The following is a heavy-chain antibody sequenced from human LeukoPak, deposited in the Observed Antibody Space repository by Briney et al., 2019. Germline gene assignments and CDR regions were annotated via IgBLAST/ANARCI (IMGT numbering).Heavy chain of an antibody. V-gene: IGHV1-2*02. Sequence: ASVKVSRTASGYTFTGYNMHWERQAPGQGLEWMGWINPNSGGTNYAQKIQGRVTMTRDTSISTAYMELSRLRSDDTAVYYWARGSCMVLMVYANLFDPWGQGTLVTVSS. J-gene: IGHJ5*02. D-gene: IGHD2-8*01. CDR2: INPNSGGT. CDR3: ARGSCMVLMVYANLFDP. CDR1: GYTFTGYN.